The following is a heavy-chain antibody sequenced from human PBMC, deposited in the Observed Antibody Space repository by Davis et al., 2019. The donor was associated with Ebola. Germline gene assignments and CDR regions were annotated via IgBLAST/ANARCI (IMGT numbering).Heavy chain of an antibody. J-gene: IGHJ6*02. Sequence: PSETLSLTCAVYGGSFSGYCWSWIRQPPGKGLEWIGEINHSGSTNYNPSLKSRVTISVDTSKNQFSLKLSSVTAADTAVYYCARGRTTSTHYYYYYGMDVWGQGTTVTVSS. CDR3: ARGRTTSTHYYYYYGMDV. CDR1: GGSFSGYC. D-gene: IGHD4-11*01. V-gene: IGHV4-34*01. CDR2: INHSGST.